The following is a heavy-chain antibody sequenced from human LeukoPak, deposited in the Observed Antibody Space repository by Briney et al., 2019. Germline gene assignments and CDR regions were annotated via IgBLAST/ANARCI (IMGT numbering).Heavy chain of an antibody. V-gene: IGHV3-30-3*01. Sequence: PGGSLRLSCAASGFTFSSYAMHWVRQAPGKGLEWVAVISYDGSNKYYADSVKGRFTISRDNSKNTLYLQMNSLRAEDTAVYYCARDRGSYYVWYYFDYWGQGTLVIVSS. CDR1: GFTFSSYA. CDR3: ARDRGSYYVWYYFDY. D-gene: IGHD1-26*01. J-gene: IGHJ4*02. CDR2: ISYDGSNK.